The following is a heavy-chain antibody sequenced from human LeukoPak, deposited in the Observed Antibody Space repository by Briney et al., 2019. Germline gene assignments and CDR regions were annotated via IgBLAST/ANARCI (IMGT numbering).Heavy chain of an antibody. Sequence: PSETLSLTCAVYGGSFSGYYWSWIRQPPGKGLEWIGEINHSGSTNYNPSLKSRVTISVDTSKNQFSLKLSSVTAADTAVYYCARGGDYYGSGIPFDYWGQGTLVTVSS. D-gene: IGHD3-10*01. CDR3: ARGGDYYGSGIPFDY. CDR2: INHSGST. CDR1: GGSFSGYY. J-gene: IGHJ4*02. V-gene: IGHV4-34*01.